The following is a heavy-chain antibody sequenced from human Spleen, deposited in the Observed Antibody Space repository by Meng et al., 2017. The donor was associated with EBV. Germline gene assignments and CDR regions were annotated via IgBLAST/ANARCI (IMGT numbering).Heavy chain of an antibody. J-gene: IGHJ4*02. Sequence: QAHLCQAGAEWTKPGSSLKVSFNASGGTFSSYASNWVRQAPGQGLEWMGGIIPMFGTANYAQKFQGRVTITADVFTSTAYMELSSLRSEDTAVYYCARIEDTALDHYFDYWGQGTLVTVSS. D-gene: IGHD5-18*01. V-gene: IGHV1-69*01. CDR3: ARIEDTALDHYFDY. CDR1: GGTFSSYA. CDR2: IIPMFGTA.